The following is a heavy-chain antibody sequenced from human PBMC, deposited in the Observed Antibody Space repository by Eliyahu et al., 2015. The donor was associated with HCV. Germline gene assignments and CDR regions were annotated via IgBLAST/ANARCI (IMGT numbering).Heavy chain of an antibody. CDR2: IVGSGYTT. CDR3: AKACSSGCSD. D-gene: IGHD6-19*01. V-gene: IGHV3-23*01. J-gene: IGHJ4*02. Sequence: EVQLLESGGGLVQPGGSLRLSCXASGFTFSSYAMSWVRQAPGKGLXWVSAIVGSGYTTYYADSVKGRFTISRDSSKNTLYLQMNSLRAEDTAIYYCAKACSSGCSDWGQGTLVTVSS. CDR1: GFTFSSYA.